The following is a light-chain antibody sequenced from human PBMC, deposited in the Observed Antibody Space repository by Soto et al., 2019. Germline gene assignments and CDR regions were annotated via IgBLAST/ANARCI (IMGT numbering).Light chain of an antibody. CDR3: QQSYTTLGT. CDR2: AAS. V-gene: IGKV1-39*01. CDR1: QTIDGF. Sequence: DIQMTQSPSSLSAFVGDRVTITCRASQTIDGFLNWYQQKPGKAPNHLIYAASSLQSGVPSRFSGSGSGTEFTLTISSLQPEDFATYYCQQSYTTLGTFGQGTKVEIK. J-gene: IGKJ1*01.